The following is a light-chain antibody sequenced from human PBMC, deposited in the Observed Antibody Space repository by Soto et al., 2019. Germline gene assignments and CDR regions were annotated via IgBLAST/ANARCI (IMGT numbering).Light chain of an antibody. Sequence: DIQMTQSPSSMSASVGDRVTITCRASQSISSYLNWYQQKPGKDPKLLIYAASSLQSGVPSRFSGSVSGTDFTLTISSLQPEDFATYYCQQSYSTPITFGQGTKLEIK. J-gene: IGKJ2*01. V-gene: IGKV1-39*01. CDR2: AAS. CDR3: QQSYSTPIT. CDR1: QSISSY.